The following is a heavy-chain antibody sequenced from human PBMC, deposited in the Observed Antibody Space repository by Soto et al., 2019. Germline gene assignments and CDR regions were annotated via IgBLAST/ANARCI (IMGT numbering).Heavy chain of an antibody. Sequence: QVQLVQSGAEVKKPGASVKVSCKASGYTFTSYYMHWVRQAPGQGLEWMGIINPSGGSTSYAQKFQGRVTMTRDTSTSTVYMELSSLRSEDTAVYFCARVGEGYGGPKSFFDYWGQGTLVTVSS. J-gene: IGHJ4*02. CDR1: GYTFTSYY. V-gene: IGHV1-46*01. CDR2: INPSGGST. D-gene: IGHD1-26*01. CDR3: ARVGEGYGGPKSFFDY.